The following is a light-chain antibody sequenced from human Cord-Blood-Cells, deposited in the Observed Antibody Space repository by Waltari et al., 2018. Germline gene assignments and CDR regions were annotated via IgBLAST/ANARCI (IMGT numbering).Light chain of an antibody. Sequence: QSALTQPASVSGSPGQSITISCTGTSSDVGGYNPVSWYQQHHSKAPKLMIYDVSKRPSGVSKRFSGSKSGNTASLTISGLQAEDEADYYCSSYTSSSTWVFGGGTKLTVL. CDR1: SSDVGGYNP. CDR3: SSYTSSSTWV. CDR2: DVS. J-gene: IGLJ3*02. V-gene: IGLV2-14*01.